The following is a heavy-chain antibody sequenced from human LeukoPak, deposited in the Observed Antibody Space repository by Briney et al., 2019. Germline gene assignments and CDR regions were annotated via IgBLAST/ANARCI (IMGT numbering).Heavy chain of an antibody. J-gene: IGHJ5*02. V-gene: IGHV1-58*01. CDR2: IVVGSGNT. Sequence: SVTVSCTASGITFTSSAVQWVRQARGQRLEWIGWIVVGSGNTNYAQKFQERVTITRDMSTSTAYMELSSLRSEDTAVYYCAAGLGESSGYYYVFGLSWGQGTLVTVSS. CDR1: GITFTSSA. CDR3: AAGLGESSGYYYVFGLS. D-gene: IGHD3-22*01.